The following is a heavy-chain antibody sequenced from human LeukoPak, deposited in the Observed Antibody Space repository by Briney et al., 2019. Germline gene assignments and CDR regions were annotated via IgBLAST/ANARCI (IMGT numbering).Heavy chain of an antibody. D-gene: IGHD3-3*01. J-gene: IGHJ3*02. V-gene: IGHV3-48*01. CDR3: ARTYDFGRGPPGDAFDN. Sequence: GGSLRLSCAASGFTFTIFGLNWVRQAPGKGPEWISYIDARSGITYYADSVQGRFTISRDDARESVFLQMDGLRVDDTAVYYCARTYDFGRGPPGDAFDNWGPGTWVIVSA. CDR1: GFTFTIFG. CDR2: IDARSGIT.